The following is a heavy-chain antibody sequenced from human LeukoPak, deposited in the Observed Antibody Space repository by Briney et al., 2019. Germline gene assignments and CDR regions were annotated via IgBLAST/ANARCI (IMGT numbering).Heavy chain of an antibody. CDR1: GFTFSSYG. CDR3: AKASRNYCSSTSCYSSTFDY. Sequence: GGSLRLSCAASGFTFSSYGMHWVRQAPGKGLGWVAFIRDDGSNKYYADSVKGRFTISRDNSKNTLYLQMNSLRAEDTAVYYCAKASRNYCSSTSCYSSTFDYWGQGTLVTVSS. V-gene: IGHV3-30*02. D-gene: IGHD2-2*02. CDR2: IRDDGSNK. J-gene: IGHJ4*02.